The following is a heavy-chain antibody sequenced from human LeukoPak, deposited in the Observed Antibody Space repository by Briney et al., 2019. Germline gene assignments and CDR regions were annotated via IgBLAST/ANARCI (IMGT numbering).Heavy chain of an antibody. V-gene: IGHV3-23*01. CDR2: IIGSAGST. CDR3: AKDGEASYEVYYYYMDV. D-gene: IGHD5-18*01. CDR1: GFTFSSYA. J-gene: IGHJ6*03. Sequence: GGSLRLSCTASGFTFSSYAVTWVRQAPGKGLEWVSAIIGSAGSTYYADSVKGRFTISRDNSKNTLYLQMNSLRAEDSAVYYCAKDGEASYEVYYYYMDVWGKGTTVTVSS.